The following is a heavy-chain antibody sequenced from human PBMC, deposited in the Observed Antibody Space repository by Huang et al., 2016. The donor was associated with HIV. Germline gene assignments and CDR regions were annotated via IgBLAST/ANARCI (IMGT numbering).Heavy chain of an antibody. Sequence: QVQLVQSGAEVRKPGASVTVSCKASGYTFTSFYMHWVRQAPGQGLEWMGVSKPSAGSATYGLKFQDRGTMTRNTSTGTVYMQLSSLRSEDTALYYCAKDGGFYYDSSGTAVVFDYWGQGSLVTVSS. CDR1: GYTFTSFY. CDR3: AKDGGFYYDSSGTAVVFDY. V-gene: IGHV1-46*01. J-gene: IGHJ4*02. CDR2: SKPSAGSA. D-gene: IGHD3-22*01.